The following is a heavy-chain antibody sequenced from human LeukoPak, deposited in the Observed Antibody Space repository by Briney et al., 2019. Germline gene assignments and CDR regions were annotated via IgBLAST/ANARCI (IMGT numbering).Heavy chain of an antibody. J-gene: IGHJ4*02. D-gene: IGHD6-19*01. Sequence: GGSLRLSCAAFGFTFSSYAMSWVRQAPGKGLEWVSAISGSGGSTYYADSVKGRFTISRDNSKNTLYLQMNSLRAEDTAVYYCAKPSSGWFRGYFDYWGQGTLVTVSS. V-gene: IGHV3-23*01. CDR2: ISGSGGST. CDR1: GFTFSSYA. CDR3: AKPSSGWFRGYFDY.